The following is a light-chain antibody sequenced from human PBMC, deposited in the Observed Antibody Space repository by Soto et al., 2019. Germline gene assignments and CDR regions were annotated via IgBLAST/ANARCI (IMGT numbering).Light chain of an antibody. CDR3: SSYTTSNTRQIV. V-gene: IGLV2-14*03. CDR1: SSDVGGYNY. J-gene: IGLJ1*01. Sequence: QSVLTQPASVSGSPGQSITISCTGTSSDVGGYNYVSWYQHHPGKAPKLMIFDVSQRPSGVSNRFSGSKSGNTASLTISGLQPEDEADYYCSSYTTSNTRQIVFGTGTKLTVL. CDR2: DVS.